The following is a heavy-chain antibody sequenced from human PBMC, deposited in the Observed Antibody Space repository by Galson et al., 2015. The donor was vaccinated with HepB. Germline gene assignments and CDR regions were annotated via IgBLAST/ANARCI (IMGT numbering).Heavy chain of an antibody. CDR3: AREGADYGGNPCDY. D-gene: IGHD4-23*01. CDR2: ISSSSSYI. V-gene: IGHV3-21*01. J-gene: IGHJ4*02. CDR1: GFTFSSYS. Sequence: SLRLSCAASGFTFSSYSMNWVRQAPGKGLEWVSSISSSSSYIYYADSVKGRFTISRDNAKNSLYLQMNSLRAEDTAVYYCAREGADYGGNPCDYWGQGTLVTVSS.